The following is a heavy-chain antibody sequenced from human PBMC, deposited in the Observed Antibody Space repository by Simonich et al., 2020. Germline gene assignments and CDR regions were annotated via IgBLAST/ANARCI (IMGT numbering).Heavy chain of an antibody. CDR1: GYSISSGYY. CDR3: ARVGYSNYYYYGMDV. D-gene: IGHD6-13*01. V-gene: IGHV4-38-2*01. Sequence: QVQLQESGPGLVKPSETLSLTCAVSGYSISSGYYWGWIRQPPGKGMEWIVSIYHSGRTDYTPSLKSRVTISVDTSKNQFSLKLSSVTAADTAVYYCARVGYSNYYYYGMDVWGQGTTVTVSS. J-gene: IGHJ6*02. CDR2: IYHSGRT.